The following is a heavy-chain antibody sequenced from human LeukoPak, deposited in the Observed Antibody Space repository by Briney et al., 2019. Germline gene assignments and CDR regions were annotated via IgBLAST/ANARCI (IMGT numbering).Heavy chain of an antibody. V-gene: IGHV3-23*01. D-gene: IGHD6-19*01. J-gene: IGHJ4*02. CDR1: GSTFSSYS. CDR3: AKDGYSSAWLPYY. Sequence: GGSLRLSCAASGSTFSSYSMSWVRQAPGKGLEWVSAISGSGGSTYYADSVKGRFTISRDNSKNTLYLQMNSLRAEDTAVYYCAKDGYSSAWLPYYWGQGTLVTVSS. CDR2: ISGSGGST.